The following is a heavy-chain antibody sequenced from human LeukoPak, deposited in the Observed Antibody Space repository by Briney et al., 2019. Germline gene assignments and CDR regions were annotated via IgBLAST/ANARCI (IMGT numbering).Heavy chain of an antibody. CDR3: ARVSSGWNYYFDY. Sequence: GGSLRLSCAASGFTFSSYAMNWVRQAPGRGLEWVSYIGPSGTAIYYADSVKGRFTISRDNSKNTLYLQMNSLRAEDTAVYYCARVSSGWNYYFDYWGQGTLVTVSS. V-gene: IGHV3-48*01. CDR2: IGPSGTAI. J-gene: IGHJ4*02. D-gene: IGHD6-19*01. CDR1: GFTFSSYA.